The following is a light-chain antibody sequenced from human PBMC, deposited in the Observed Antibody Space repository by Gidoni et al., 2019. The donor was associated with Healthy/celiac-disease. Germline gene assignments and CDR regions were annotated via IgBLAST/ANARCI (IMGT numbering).Light chain of an antibody. V-gene: IGLV2-14*01. Sequence: QSALTQPASVSGSPGQSITISCTGTSRDVGGYNYVSWYQQHPGKAPKLMIYYVSHRPSGVSNRFSGSKSGNTASLTISGLQAEDEADYYCSSYTSSSTLWVFGGGTKLTVL. CDR2: YVS. J-gene: IGLJ3*02. CDR3: SSYTSSSTLWV. CDR1: SRDVGGYNY.